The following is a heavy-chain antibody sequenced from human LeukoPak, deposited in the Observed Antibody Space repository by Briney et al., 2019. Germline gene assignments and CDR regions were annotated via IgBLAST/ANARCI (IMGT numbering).Heavy chain of an antibody. CDR2: ISSNGGST. J-gene: IGHJ4*02. D-gene: IGHD3-3*01. CDR3: VKDLHYDFWSGYSQTSNFDY. CDR1: GFTFSSYA. Sequence: GGSLRLSCSASGFTFSSYAMHWVRQAPGKGLEYVSAISSNGGSTYYADSEKGRFTISRDNSKNTLYLQMSSLRAEDTAVYYCVKDLHYDFWSGYSQTSNFDYWGQGTLVTVSS. V-gene: IGHV3-64D*06.